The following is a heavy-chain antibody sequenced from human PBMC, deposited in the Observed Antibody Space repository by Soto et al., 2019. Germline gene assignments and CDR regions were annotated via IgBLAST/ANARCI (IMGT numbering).Heavy chain of an antibody. CDR1: GYTFTSYY. V-gene: IGHV1-46*01. Sequence: ASVKVSCKASGYTFTSYYMHWVRQAPGQGLEWMGIINPSGGSTSYAQKFQGRVTMTRDTSTSTVYMELSSPRSEDTALYYCAREYYDILTGLGWFDPWGQGTLVTVSS. D-gene: IGHD3-9*01. CDR3: AREYYDILTGLGWFDP. J-gene: IGHJ5*02. CDR2: INPSGGST.